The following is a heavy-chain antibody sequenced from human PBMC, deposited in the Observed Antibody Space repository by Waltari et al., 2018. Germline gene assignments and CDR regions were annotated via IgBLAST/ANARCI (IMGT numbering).Heavy chain of an antibody. V-gene: IGHV3-23*01. CDR2: IGSDLNT. CDR3: VKDIFRWAFDI. CDR1: GCTFSGNA. J-gene: IGHJ3*02. D-gene: IGHD3-9*01. Sequence: EVELLESGGGLVQPGGSLRLYCTTEGCTFSGNAMGRVRQAPGKGLDCVSGIGSDLNTHYADSVKGRFTISRDNSKNTLYLQMNSLRAEDTALYYCVKDIFRWAFDIWGQGTMVTVSS.